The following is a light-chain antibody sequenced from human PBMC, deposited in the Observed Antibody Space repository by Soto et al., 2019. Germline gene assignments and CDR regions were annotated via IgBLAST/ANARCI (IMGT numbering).Light chain of an antibody. CDR2: EVS. CDR3: SSLAGSNNVV. Sequence: QSALTQPPSASGSPGQSVTISCTGTSSDVGGYNYVSWYQQHPGKAPKLMIYEVSKRPSGVPDRFSGSKSGNTASLTVSGLQAEDEAVYYCSSLAGSNNVVFGGGTKLTVL. J-gene: IGLJ2*01. CDR1: SSDVGGYNY. V-gene: IGLV2-8*01.